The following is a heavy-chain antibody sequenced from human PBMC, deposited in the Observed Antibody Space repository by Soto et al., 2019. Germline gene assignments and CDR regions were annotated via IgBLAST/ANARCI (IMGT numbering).Heavy chain of an antibody. J-gene: IGHJ4*02. D-gene: IGHD2-21*02. CDR1: GFTFSSYA. CDR3: AKDPEVVVTAPDY. CDR2: ISGSGGST. Sequence: GESLRLSCAASGFTFSSYAMNWVRQAPGKGLEWVSAISGSGGSTYYVDSVKGRFTISRDNSRNTLYLQMNSLRAEDTAVYYCAKDPEVVVTAPDYWGQGTLVTVSS. V-gene: IGHV3-23*01.